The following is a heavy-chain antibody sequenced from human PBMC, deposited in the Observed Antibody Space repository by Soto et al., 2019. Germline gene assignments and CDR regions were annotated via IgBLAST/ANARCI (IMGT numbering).Heavy chain of an antibody. Sequence: QVQLVESGGGVVQPGRSLRLSCAASGFTFSSYGMHWVRQAPGKGLEWVAVISYDGSNKYYADSVKGRFTISRDNSKNTLYLQMNSLRAEDTAVYYCAKSWDYYGIPAFDPWGQGTLVTVSS. CDR1: GFTFSSYG. CDR2: ISYDGSNK. V-gene: IGHV3-30*18. CDR3: AKSWDYYGIPAFDP. J-gene: IGHJ5*02. D-gene: IGHD3-10*01.